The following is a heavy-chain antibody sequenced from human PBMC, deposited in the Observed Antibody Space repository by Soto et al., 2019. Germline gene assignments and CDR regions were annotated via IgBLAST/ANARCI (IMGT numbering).Heavy chain of an antibody. CDR1: GFTFSSYG. Sequence: QVQLVESGGGVVQPGRSLRLSCAASGFTFSSYGMHWVRQAPGKGLEWVAVISYDGSNKYYADSVKGRFTISRDNSKNTLYLQMNSLRAEDTAVYYCAKDMEDTAMLDYWGQGTLVTVSS. J-gene: IGHJ4*02. CDR2: ISYDGSNK. CDR3: AKDMEDTAMLDY. V-gene: IGHV3-30*18. D-gene: IGHD5-18*01.